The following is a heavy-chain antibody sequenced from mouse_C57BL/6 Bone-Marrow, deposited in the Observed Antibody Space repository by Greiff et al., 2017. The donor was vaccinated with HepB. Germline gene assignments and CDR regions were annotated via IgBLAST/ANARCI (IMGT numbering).Heavy chain of an antibody. CDR1: GYTFTSYG. J-gene: IGHJ2*01. Sequence: QVQLQQPGAELARPGASVKLSCKASGYTFTSYGMSWVKQRTGQGLEWIGEIYPRSGNTYYNEKFKGKATLTADKSSSTAYMELRSLTSEDSAVYFCVRAPILYYFDYWGQGTTLTVSS. CDR3: VRAPILYYFDY. CDR2: IYPRSGNT. V-gene: IGHV1-81*01.